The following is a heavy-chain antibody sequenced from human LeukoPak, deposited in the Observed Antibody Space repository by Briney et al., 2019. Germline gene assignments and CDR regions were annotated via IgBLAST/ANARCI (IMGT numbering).Heavy chain of an antibody. D-gene: IGHD3-10*01. CDR3: AKGRSGSYYYGVDV. Sequence: GRSLRLSCAASGFTFSTYGMHWVRQAPGKGVKWVAVISYDGSNQYYADSVKGRFTISRDNSKNALYLQMNSLRGEDTAVYYCAKGRSGSYYYGVDVWGQGTTVTVSS. CDR2: ISYDGSNQ. V-gene: IGHV3-30*18. J-gene: IGHJ6*02. CDR1: GFTFSTYG.